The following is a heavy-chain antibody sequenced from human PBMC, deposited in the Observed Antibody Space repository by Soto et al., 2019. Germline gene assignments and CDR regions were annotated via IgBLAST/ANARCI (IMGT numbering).Heavy chain of an antibody. D-gene: IGHD5-18*01. J-gene: IGHJ6*02. CDR2: ISYDGSNK. V-gene: IGHV3-30*18. CDR1: GFTFSSYG. Sequence: PGGSLRLSCAASGFTFSSYGMHWVRQAPGKGLEWVAVISYDGSNKYYADSVKGRFTISRDNSKNTLYLQMNSLRAEDTAVYYCAKDLDTAMKNYGMDVWGQGTTVTVSS. CDR3: AKDLDTAMKNYGMDV.